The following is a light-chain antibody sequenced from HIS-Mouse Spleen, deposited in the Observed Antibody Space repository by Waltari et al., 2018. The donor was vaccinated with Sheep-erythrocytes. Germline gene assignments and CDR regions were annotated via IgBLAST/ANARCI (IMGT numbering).Light chain of an antibody. V-gene: IGLV2-8*01. CDR2: EVS. CDR3: SSYAGSNNWV. J-gene: IGLJ3*02. Sequence: QSALTQPPSASGSPGQSVTIPCTGTRSDVGGYHYVPWYQQHPCKAPKPMIYEVSKRPSGVPDRFSGSKSGNTASLTVSGLQAEDEADYYCSSYAGSNNWVFGGGTKLTVL. CDR1: RSDVGGYHY.